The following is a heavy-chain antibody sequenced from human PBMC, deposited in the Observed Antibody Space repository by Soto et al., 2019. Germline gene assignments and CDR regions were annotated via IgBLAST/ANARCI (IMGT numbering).Heavy chain of an antibody. V-gene: IGHV6-1*01. D-gene: IGHD2-2*01. Sequence: QVPLQQSGPGLVTPSQTLSLTCAISGACVSSYSAAWNWIRQSPSRGREWLVRTYYRSRWFNDYAVAVKSRITINPDTSKIQFSLQLSSVTPEYTAMYFCARSRDCTSASCLKDNRGQGTLVTVSS. CDR3: ARSRDCTSASCLKDN. CDR2: TYYRSRWFN. CDR1: GACVSSYSAA. J-gene: IGHJ4*02.